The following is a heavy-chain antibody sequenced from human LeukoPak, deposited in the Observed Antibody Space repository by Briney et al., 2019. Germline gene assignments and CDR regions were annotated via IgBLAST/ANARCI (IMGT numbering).Heavy chain of an antibody. Sequence: GGSLRLSCVVSGFTFSNYGMSWVRQAPGKGLECVSTISADGGSTYYPDSVKGRFTISRDNSKNTLYLQMNNLRAEDTALYYCARDRIIIDYWGQGTLVTVSS. CDR1: GFTFSNYG. D-gene: IGHD2-15*01. V-gene: IGHV3-23*01. CDR3: ARDRIIIDY. CDR2: ISADGGST. J-gene: IGHJ4*02.